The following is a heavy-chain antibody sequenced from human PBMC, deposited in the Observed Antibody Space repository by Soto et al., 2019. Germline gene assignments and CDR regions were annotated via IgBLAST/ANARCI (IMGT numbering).Heavy chain of an antibody. D-gene: IGHD2-15*01. J-gene: IGHJ6*02. Sequence: QVQLVQSGAEVKKPGSSVKVSCKASGGTFSSYAISWVRQAPGQGLEWMGGIIPIFGTANYEQKFQGRFMITADKSTSTAYMELSSLRSEDTAVYYCASESDSSDYYYYGMDVWGQGTTVTVSS. V-gene: IGHV1-69*06. CDR2: IIPIFGTA. CDR3: ASESDSSDYYYYGMDV. CDR1: GGTFSSYA.